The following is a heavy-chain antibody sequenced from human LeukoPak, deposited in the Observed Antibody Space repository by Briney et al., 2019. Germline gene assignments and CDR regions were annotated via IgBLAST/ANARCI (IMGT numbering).Heavy chain of an antibody. CDR2: ISGSGGST. CDR1: GFTFSSYA. Sequence: GASLRLSCAASGFTFSSYAMNWVRQAPGKGLEWVSTISGSGGSTYYADSVKGRFTISRDNSKNTLYLQVSSLRAEDTAVYYCAKTVKWGEPYYFDYWGQGTLVTVSS. V-gene: IGHV3-23*01. CDR3: AKTVKWGEPYYFDY. J-gene: IGHJ4*02. D-gene: IGHD3-16*01.